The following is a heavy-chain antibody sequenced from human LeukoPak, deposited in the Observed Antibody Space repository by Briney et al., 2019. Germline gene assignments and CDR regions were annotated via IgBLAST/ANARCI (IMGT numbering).Heavy chain of an antibody. D-gene: IGHD6-13*01. J-gene: IGHJ4*02. CDR2: INPYSGDT. V-gene: IGHV1-2*06. CDR1: GYTFTGYH. CDR3: ARDQGSLTRSWYTGY. Sequence: ASXXVSCKASGYTFTGYHIHWVRQAPGQGLEWMGRINPYSGDTNFAQKFQGRVTITRDTSITTAYMDLSSLTPDDTAVYFCARDQGSLTRSWYTGYWGQGTQVTVSS.